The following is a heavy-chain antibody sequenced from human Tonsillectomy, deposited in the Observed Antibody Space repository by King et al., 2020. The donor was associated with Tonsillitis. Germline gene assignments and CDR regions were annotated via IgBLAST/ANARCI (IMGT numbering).Heavy chain of an antibody. V-gene: IGHV3-30-3*01. CDR3: ARAGNGDYYYESSGYYYRTPLPFDY. CDR1: GFTFNTYA. D-gene: IGHD3-22*01. J-gene: IGHJ4*02. Sequence: VQLVESGGGVVQPGRSLRLSCAASGFTFNTYAIHWVRQAPGKGLEWVAIISNDGSNKYYTDSVRGRFSISRDNSNNTLYLQMNSLRAEDTAVYYCARAGNGDYYYESSGYYYRTPLPFDYWGQGTLVTVSS. CDR2: ISNDGSNK.